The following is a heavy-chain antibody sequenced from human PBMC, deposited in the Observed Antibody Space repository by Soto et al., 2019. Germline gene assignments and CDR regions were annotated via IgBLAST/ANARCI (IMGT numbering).Heavy chain of an antibody. V-gene: IGHV3-23*01. J-gene: IGHJ4*02. Sequence: ESGGDLVQPRGSLRLSCAASGFTFTSYAMSWIRQAPGKGLEWVSAITGGGDNTYYADSVKGRFTISRDNSKNTLYLQMNSLRAEDTAFYYCTQDGGSRDWLTVNWGQGTLVTVSS. CDR2: ITGGGDNT. D-gene: IGHD3-9*01. CDR3: TQDGGSRDWLTVN. CDR1: GFTFTSYA.